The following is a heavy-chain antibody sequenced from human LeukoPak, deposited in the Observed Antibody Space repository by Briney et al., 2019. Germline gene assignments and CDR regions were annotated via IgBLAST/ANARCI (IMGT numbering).Heavy chain of an antibody. V-gene: IGHV4-39*07. J-gene: IGHJ6*03. CDR1: GFTFSSYS. Sequence: GSLRLSCAASGFTFSSYSMNWVRQAPGKGLEWIGSIYYSGSTYYNPSLKSRVTISVDTSKNQFSLKLSSVTAADTAVYYCAKAPGSGRSLHYYYYIDVWGKGTTVTISS. CDR3: AKAPGSGRSLHYYYYIDV. D-gene: IGHD3-10*01. CDR2: IYYSGST.